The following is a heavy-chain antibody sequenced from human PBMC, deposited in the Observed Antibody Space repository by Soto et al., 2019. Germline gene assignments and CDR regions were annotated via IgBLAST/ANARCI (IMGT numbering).Heavy chain of an antibody. D-gene: IGHD6-6*01. Sequence: GESLKISCKGSGYSFTSYWIGWVRQMPGKGLEWMGIIYPGDSDTRYSPSFQGQVTISADKSISTAYLQWSSLKASDTAMYYCARHRRFGSSSDYYYMDVWGKGTTVTVSS. CDR2: IYPGDSDT. CDR3: ARHRRFGSSSDYYYMDV. J-gene: IGHJ6*03. V-gene: IGHV5-51*01. CDR1: GYSFTSYW.